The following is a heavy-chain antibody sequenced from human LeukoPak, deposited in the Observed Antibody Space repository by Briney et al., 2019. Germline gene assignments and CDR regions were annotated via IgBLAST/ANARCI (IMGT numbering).Heavy chain of an antibody. CDR1: GFTFSSYG. V-gene: IGHV3-9*01. Sequence: GRTLRLSCAASGFTFSSYGMHWVRQAPGKGLEWVSGIGWNSGSIGYADSVKGRFTISRDNAKNSLYLQMNSLRAEDTALYYCAKDIYDSSGSGYYFDYWGQGTLVTVSS. D-gene: IGHD3-22*01. J-gene: IGHJ4*02. CDR2: IGWNSGSI. CDR3: AKDIYDSSGSGYYFDY.